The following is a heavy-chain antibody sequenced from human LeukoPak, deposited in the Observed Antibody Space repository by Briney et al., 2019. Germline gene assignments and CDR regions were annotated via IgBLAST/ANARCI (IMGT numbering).Heavy chain of an antibody. V-gene: IGHV7-4-1*02. CDR1: GYTFTNYA. J-gene: IGHJ4*02. CDR3: ARAYQRLGGLSLPDY. D-gene: IGHD3-16*02. CDR2: IHPSTGNP. Sequence: ASVKVSCKASGYTFTNYAMNWVRQAPGQGLEWMGWIHPSTGNPTYAQGFTGRFVFSSDTSVSTSYLQISSLKAEDTAVYYCARAYQRLGGLSLPDYWGQGTLVTVSS.